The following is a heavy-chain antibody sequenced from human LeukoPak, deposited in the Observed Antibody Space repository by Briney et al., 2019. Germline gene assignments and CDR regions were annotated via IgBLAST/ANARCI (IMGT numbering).Heavy chain of an antibody. CDR2: INPNSGGT. V-gene: IGHV1-2*02. CDR3: ARASTDGSFDY. D-gene: IGHD5-24*01. J-gene: IGHJ4*02. CDR1: GYTFTGYD. Sequence: ASVKVSFKASGYTFTGYDMHWVRQAPGQGLEWMGWINPNSGGTNYAQKFQGRVTMTRDTSISTAYMELSRLRSDDTAVYYCARASTDGSFDYWGQGTLVTVSS.